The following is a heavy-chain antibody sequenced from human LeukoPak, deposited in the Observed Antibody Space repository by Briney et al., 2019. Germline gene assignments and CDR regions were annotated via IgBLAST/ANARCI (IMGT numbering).Heavy chain of an antibody. CDR3: AREIAVAGPYYYYYSMDV. Sequence: GGSLRLSCEASGFTFSDYYMSWIRQAPGKGLEWVSYISSSGSTIYYADSVKGRFTISRDNAKNSLYLQMNSLRAEDTAVYYCAREIAVAGPYYYYYSMDVWGKGTTVTVSS. D-gene: IGHD6-19*01. V-gene: IGHV3-11*01. CDR1: GFTFSDYY. J-gene: IGHJ6*03. CDR2: ISSSGSTI.